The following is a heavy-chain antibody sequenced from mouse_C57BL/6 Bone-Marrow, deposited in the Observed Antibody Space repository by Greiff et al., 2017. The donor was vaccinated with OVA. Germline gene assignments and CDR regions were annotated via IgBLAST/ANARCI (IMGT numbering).Heavy chain of an antibody. CDR1: GFSFNTYA. V-gene: IGHV10-1*01. CDR2: IRSKSNNYAT. Sequence: EVKLVESGGGLEQPKGSLKLSCAASGFSFNTYAMNWVRQAPGKGLEWVARIRSKSNNYATYYADSVKDRFTISRDDSESMLYLQMNNLKTEETAMYYCVGYAWFAYWGQGTLVTVSA. CDR3: VGYAWFAY. J-gene: IGHJ3*01. D-gene: IGHD2-2*01.